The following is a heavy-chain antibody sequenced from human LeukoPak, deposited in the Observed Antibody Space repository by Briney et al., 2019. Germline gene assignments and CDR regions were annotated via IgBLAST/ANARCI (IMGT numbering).Heavy chain of an antibody. D-gene: IGHD3-16*02. CDR2: IWYDGRNQ. CDR3: ARTGELSAALDY. V-gene: IGHV3-33*01. J-gene: IGHJ4*02. Sequence: GGSLRLSCAASGFTFSDYGMHWVRQAPGKGLEWVAVIWYDGRNQWYADSVKGRFTISRDSSQNTLYLQMNSLRAEDTAVYYCARTGELSAALDYWGQGTLVTVSS. CDR1: GFTFSDYG.